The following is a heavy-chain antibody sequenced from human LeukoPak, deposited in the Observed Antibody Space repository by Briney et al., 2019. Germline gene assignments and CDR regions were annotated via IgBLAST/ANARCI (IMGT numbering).Heavy chain of an antibody. Sequence: ASVKVSCKASGYTFTSYGISWVRQAPGQGLEWMGGIIPIFGTANYAQKFQGRVTITTDESTSTAYMELSSLRSEDTAVYYCVRVAQSYGSGSYEDFDYWGQGTLVTVSS. CDR1: GYTFTSYG. CDR2: IIPIFGTA. J-gene: IGHJ4*02. CDR3: VRVAQSYGSGSYEDFDY. D-gene: IGHD3-10*01. V-gene: IGHV1-69*05.